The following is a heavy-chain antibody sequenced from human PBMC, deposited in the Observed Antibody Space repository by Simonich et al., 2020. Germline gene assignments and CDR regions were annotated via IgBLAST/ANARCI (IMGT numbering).Heavy chain of an antibody. CDR2: KSYDGNNK. V-gene: IGHV3-30*07. D-gene: IGHD7-27*01. J-gene: IGHJ5*02. Sequence: QVQLVESGGGVGQPGRSLRRSCAASGFTFSSYDMHWVRQAPGKRLEWVVVKSYDGNNKYYADSVKGRFTISRDNFKNQLYLQMNSLIAEDTAVYYCARDRNWGWFDPWGQGTLVTVSS. CDR3: ARDRNWGWFDP. CDR1: GFTFSSYD.